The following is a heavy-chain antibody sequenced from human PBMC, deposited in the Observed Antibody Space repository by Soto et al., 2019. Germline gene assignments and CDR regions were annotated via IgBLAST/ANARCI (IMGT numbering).Heavy chain of an antibody. Sequence: SETLSLTCTVSGGSISSGDYYWSWIRQPPGKGLEWIGYIYYSGSTYYNPSLKSRVTISVDTSKNQFSLKLSSVTAADTAVYYCARVLPYDFWSGYPGMDVWGQGTTVTVSS. CDR3: ARVLPYDFWSGYPGMDV. CDR2: IYYSGST. J-gene: IGHJ6*02. V-gene: IGHV4-30-4*01. D-gene: IGHD3-3*01. CDR1: GGSISSGDYY.